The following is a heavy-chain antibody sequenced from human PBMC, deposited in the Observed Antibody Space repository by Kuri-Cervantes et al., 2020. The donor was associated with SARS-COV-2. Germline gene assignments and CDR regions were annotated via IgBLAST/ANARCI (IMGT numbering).Heavy chain of an antibody. CDR1: GGSISSYY. V-gene: IGHV4-4*07. Sequence: SETLSLTCTVSGGSISSYYWSWIRQPAGKGLEWIGRIYTSGSTNYNPSLKSRVTISVDTSKNQFSLKLSSVTAADTAVYYCARAYTAMVTRGFDYWGQGTLVTVSS. D-gene: IGHD5-18*01. CDR3: ARAYTAMVTRGFDY. CDR2: IYTSGST. J-gene: IGHJ4*02.